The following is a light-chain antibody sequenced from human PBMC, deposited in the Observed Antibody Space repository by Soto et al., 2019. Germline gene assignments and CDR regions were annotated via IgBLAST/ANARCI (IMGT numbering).Light chain of an antibody. CDR3: SSYAGNNNVV. Sequence: QSALTQPPSASGSPGQSVTISCTGTSSDVGRYDYVSWYQQHPGKAPKLMINEVSKRPSGVPDRFSGSKSGNTASLTVSGLQAEDEADYYCSSYAGNNNVVFGGGTKLTVL. CDR2: EVS. CDR1: SSDVGRYDY. J-gene: IGLJ2*01. V-gene: IGLV2-8*01.